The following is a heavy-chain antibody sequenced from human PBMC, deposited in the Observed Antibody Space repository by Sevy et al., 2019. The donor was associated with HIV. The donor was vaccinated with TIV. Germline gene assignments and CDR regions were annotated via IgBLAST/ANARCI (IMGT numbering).Heavy chain of an antibody. CDR2: IWYDGSNK. D-gene: IGHD3-22*01. CDR3: AKEGHYYYDSSGYYGMDV. Sequence: GGSLRLSCAASGFTFNTFGMHWVRQAPGKGLEWVAEIWYDGSNKYYEESVKGRFTISRDNSKNTLFLQMNSLRADDMAVYYCAKEGHYYYDSSGYYGMDVWGQGTTVTVSS. J-gene: IGHJ6*02. CDR1: GFTFNTFG. V-gene: IGHV3-30*02.